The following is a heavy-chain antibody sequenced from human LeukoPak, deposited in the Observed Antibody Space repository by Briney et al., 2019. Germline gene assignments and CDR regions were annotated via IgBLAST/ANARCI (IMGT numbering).Heavy chain of an antibody. Sequence: PSETLSLTCTVSGGSISSYYWSWIRQPPGKGLEWIGYIYYSGSTNYNPSLKSRVTISVDTSKNQFSLKLSSVTAEDTAVYYCARDGEQLAGFCHYWGQGTLVTVSS. V-gene: IGHV4-59*01. D-gene: IGHD6-6*01. CDR2: IYYSGST. J-gene: IGHJ4*02. CDR1: GGSISSYY. CDR3: ARDGEQLAGFCHY.